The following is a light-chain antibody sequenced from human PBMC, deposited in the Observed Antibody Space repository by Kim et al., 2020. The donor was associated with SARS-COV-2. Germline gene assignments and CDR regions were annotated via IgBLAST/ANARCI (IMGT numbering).Light chain of an antibody. J-gene: IGKJ3*01. V-gene: IGKV1-39*01. CDR1: RPVYSY. Sequence: SVGDRVNITCRASRPVYSYLNWYQHKPGKVPELLILAATHSPIGVPSRFSGSGLGTEFTLTINPLQPEDYATYFCQQSYSAPRFTFGPGTTVEIK. CDR3: QQSYSAPRFT. CDR2: AAT.